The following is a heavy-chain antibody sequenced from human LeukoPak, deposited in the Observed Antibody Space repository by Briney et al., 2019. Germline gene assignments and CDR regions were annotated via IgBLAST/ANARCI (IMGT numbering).Heavy chain of an antibody. V-gene: IGHV3-48*03. J-gene: IGHJ6*03. CDR1: GFTFSRYE. CDR2: ISSSGSTI. CDR3: ARGGGYCSGGSCYGPYYYMDV. Sequence: PGGSLRLSCAASGFTFSRYEMNWVRQAPGKGLEWVSYISSSGSTIYYADSVKGRFTISRDNAKNSLYLQMNSLRAEDTAVYYCARGGGYCSGGSCYGPYYYMDVWGKGTTVTIPS. D-gene: IGHD2-15*01.